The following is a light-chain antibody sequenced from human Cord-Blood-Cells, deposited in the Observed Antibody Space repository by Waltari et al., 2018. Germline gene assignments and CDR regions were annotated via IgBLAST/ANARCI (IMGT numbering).Light chain of an antibody. V-gene: IGLV2-14*03. CDR3: SSYASSSTRV. CDR2: VVS. J-gene: IGLJ3*02. Sequence: QSALTQPASVSGSPGQSITIPCTGTSSNVGGYNYVSWYQQHPGKAPKLMIYVVSNRPSGVANRFSGSKSGNTASLTISGLQAEDEADYYCSSYASSSTRVFGGGTKLTVL. CDR1: SSNVGGYNY.